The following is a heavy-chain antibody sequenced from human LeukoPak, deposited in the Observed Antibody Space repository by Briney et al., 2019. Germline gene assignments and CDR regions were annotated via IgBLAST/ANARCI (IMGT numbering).Heavy chain of an antibody. CDR1: GGSISSGSYY. Sequence: PSETLSLTCTVSGGSISSGSYYWSWIRQPAGKGLEWIGRIYTSGSTNYNPSLKSRVTISVDTSKNQFSLKLSSVTAADTAVYYCARDTSIAAAGTDEYFQHWGQGTLVTVSS. D-gene: IGHD6-13*01. CDR2: IYTSGST. V-gene: IGHV4-61*02. J-gene: IGHJ1*01. CDR3: ARDTSIAAAGTDEYFQH.